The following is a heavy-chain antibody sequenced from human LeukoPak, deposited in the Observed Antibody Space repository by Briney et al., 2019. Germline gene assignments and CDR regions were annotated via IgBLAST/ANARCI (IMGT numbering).Heavy chain of an antibody. V-gene: IGHV1-2*02. CDR2: VNPNSGGT. CDR1: GYTCTGYY. J-gene: IGHJ4*02. D-gene: IGHD3-10*01. Sequence: ASVKVSCKASGYTCTGYYMHWVRQAPGQGLEWVGWVNPNSGGTNYAQQFQERRTMTRDKSIRTAFMELIRLRSAATAVFYCSGVRYYGSRSYRGFDYWGQGTLVTVSS. CDR3: SGVRYYGSRSYRGFDY.